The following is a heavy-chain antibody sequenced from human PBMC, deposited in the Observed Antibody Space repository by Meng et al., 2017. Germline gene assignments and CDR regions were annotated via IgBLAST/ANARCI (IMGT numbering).Heavy chain of an antibody. D-gene: IGHD7-27*01. CDR3: ARIGDWGSTRYFAY. J-gene: IGHJ4*02. Sequence: QEQGPGLVKPSGSLSVTCACSGGSVVSSTWWRWVRQHPGEGLEWIGEIYHRGSNNYKPSLKSRVTISVDKYKNQFSLKLSSVTAEDTAVYYCARIGDWGSTRYFAYWGQGTLVTASS. CDR2: IYHRGSN. V-gene: IGHV4-4*02. CDR1: GGSVVSSTW.